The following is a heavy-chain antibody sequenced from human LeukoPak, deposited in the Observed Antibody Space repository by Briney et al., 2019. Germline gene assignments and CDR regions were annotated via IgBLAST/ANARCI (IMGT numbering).Heavy chain of an antibody. CDR3: ARDQGFNYYDSSGYRMGLDY. CDR2: INHSGST. J-gene: IGHJ4*02. D-gene: IGHD3-22*01. CDR1: GGSFSGYY. Sequence: SETLSLTCAVYGGSFSGYYWSWIRQPPGKGLEWIGEINHSGSTNYNPSLKSRVTISVDMSKNQFSLKLSSVTAADTAVYYCARDQGFNYYDSSGYRMGLDYWGQGTLVTVSS. V-gene: IGHV4-34*01.